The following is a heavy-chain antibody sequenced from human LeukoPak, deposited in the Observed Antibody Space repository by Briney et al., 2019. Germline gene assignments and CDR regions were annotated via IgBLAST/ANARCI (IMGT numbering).Heavy chain of an antibody. CDR2: ILHSGRD. Sequence: SETLSLTCTVSDDSISSSSYYWGWIRQPPGKGLEYIGNILHSGRDYYKPSLRSRVTLSLDTSGRQLSLKLTSVTAADTAVYYCARLQSGTMLDAWGQGTLVTVSS. CDR1: DDSISSSSYY. J-gene: IGHJ5*02. CDR3: ARLQSGTMLDA. D-gene: IGHD1/OR15-1a*01. V-gene: IGHV4-39*01.